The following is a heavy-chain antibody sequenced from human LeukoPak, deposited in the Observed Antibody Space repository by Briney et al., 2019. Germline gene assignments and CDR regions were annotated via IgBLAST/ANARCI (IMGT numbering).Heavy chain of an antibody. CDR1: GYTFTSYG. V-gene: IGHV1-2*02. J-gene: IGHJ6*02. CDR2: INPNSGGT. D-gene: IGHD2-15*01. Sequence: ASVKVSCKASGYTFTSYGISWVRQAPGQGLEWMGWINPNSGGTNYAQKFQGRVTMTRDTSISTAYMELSRLRSDDTAVYYCARDMGYCSGGSCHKYGLDVWGQGTTVTVSS. CDR3: ARDMGYCSGGSCHKYGLDV.